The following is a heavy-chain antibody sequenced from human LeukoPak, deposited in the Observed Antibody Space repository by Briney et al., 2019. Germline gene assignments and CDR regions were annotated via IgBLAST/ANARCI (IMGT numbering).Heavy chain of an antibody. CDR3: ASSGYSDSSGYYAFDI. CDR1: GYTFTGYY. J-gene: IGHJ3*02. V-gene: IGHV1-2*02. Sequence: AASVKVSCKASGYTFTGYYMHWVRQAPGQGLEWMGWINPNSGGTNYAQKFQGRVTMTRDTSISTAYMELSRLRSDDTAVYYCASSGYSDSSGYYAFDIWGQGTMVTVSS. D-gene: IGHD3-22*01. CDR2: INPNSGGT.